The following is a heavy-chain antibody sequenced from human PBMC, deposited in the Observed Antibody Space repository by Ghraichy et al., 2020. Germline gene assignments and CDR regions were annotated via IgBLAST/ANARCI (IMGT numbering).Heavy chain of an antibody. J-gene: IGHJ5*02. D-gene: IGHD1-26*01. V-gene: IGHV3-23*01. CDR1: GFTFRNYA. CDR3: VRDGGEWEQPS. CDR2: ISGSGDST. Sequence: GGSLRLSCGASGFTFRNYAMIWVRQAPGKGLEWVSAISGSGDSTYYADSVKGRFTISRDNSKNTLHLQMNSLRVEDTAVYYCVRDGGEWEQPSWAQGTLVTVSS.